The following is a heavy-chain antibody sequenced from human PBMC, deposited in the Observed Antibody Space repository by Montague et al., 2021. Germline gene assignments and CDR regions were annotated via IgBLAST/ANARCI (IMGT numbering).Heavy chain of an antibody. V-gene: IGHV4-34*01. Sequence: SETLSLTCAVSGGSFSGYFWSWVRQPPGRGLEWIGEINYGGTTSSSSLQGRITMSLDTSRNQFSLNLSTVTAADAALYYCANGGPLYGGKNYYFLDVWGKGTTVTVS. CDR1: GGSFSGYF. D-gene: IGHD4-23*01. CDR2: INYGGTT. J-gene: IGHJ6*03. CDR3: ANGGPLYGGKNYYFLDV.